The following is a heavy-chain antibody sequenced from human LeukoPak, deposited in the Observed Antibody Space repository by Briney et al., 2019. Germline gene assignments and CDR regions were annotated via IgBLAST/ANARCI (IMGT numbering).Heavy chain of an antibody. CDR1: GFTFSSYN. V-gene: IGHV3-23*01. Sequence: PGGSLLLSCAASGFTFSSYNMNWVRRAPGKGLGGVSAISGSGGRTYYADSVKGRFTISRDNSKNTLYLQMNSLRAEDTAVYNCAKGDFYGSGRDYYYMDVWGKGTTVTISS. CDR3: AKGDFYGSGRDYYYMDV. D-gene: IGHD3-10*01. CDR2: ISGSGGRT. J-gene: IGHJ6*03.